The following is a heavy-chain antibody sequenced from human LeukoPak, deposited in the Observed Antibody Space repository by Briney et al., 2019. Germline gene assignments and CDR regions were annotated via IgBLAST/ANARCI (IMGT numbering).Heavy chain of an antibody. CDR2: IRSKAYGGTT. CDR3: TREGGRGYSYGYPYYFDY. J-gene: IGHJ4*02. CDR1: GFTFGDYA. D-gene: IGHD5-18*01. V-gene: IGHV3-49*04. Sequence: GGSLRLSCTASGFTFGDYAMSWVRQAPGKGLEWVGFIRSKAYGGTTEYAASVKGRFTISRDDSKSIAYLQMNSLKTEDTAVYYCTREGGRGYSYGYPYYFDYWGQGTLVTVSS.